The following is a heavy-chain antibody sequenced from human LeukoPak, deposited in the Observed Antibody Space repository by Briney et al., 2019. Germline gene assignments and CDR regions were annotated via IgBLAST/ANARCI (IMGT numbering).Heavy chain of an antibody. Sequence: GGSLRLSCAASGFTFSSYSMNWVRQAPGKGLEWVSSISSSSSYIYYADSVKGRFTISRDNAKNSLYLQMNSLRAEDTAVYYCARDWGLNWNDPANKLNYLDYWGQGTLVTVSS. CDR3: ARDWGLNWNDPANKLNYLDY. CDR2: ISSSSSYI. CDR1: GFTFSSYS. D-gene: IGHD1-1*01. V-gene: IGHV3-21*01. J-gene: IGHJ4*02.